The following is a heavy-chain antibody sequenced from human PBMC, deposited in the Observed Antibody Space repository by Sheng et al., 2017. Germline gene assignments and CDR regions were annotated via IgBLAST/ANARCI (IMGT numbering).Heavy chain of an antibody. CDR3: ARDRVTVTTKITYYFDY. V-gene: IGHV3-33*01. CDR1: GFTFSSYG. CDR2: IWYDGSNK. Sequence: QVQLVESGGGVVQPGRSLRLSCAASGFTFSSYGMHWVRQAPGKGLEWVAVIWYDGSNKYYADSVKGRFTISRDNSKNTLYLQMNSLRAEDTAVYYCARDRVTVTTKITYYFDYWGQGTLV. J-gene: IGHJ4*02. D-gene: IGHD4-17*01.